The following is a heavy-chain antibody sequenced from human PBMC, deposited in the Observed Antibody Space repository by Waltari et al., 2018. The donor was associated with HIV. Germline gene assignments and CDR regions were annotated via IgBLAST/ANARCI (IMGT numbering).Heavy chain of an antibody. Sequence: QVQLVQSGAEVKKPGASVKVSCKASGYTFTSYDINWVRQATGQGLEWMGWMNPNRGNTGDAQKFQGRVTMTRNTSIRTAYMELSSLRSEGTAVYYCARGNWGTGAFDIWGQGTMVTVSS. J-gene: IGHJ3*02. CDR1: GYTFTSYD. D-gene: IGHD7-27*01. CDR3: ARGNWGTGAFDI. CDR2: MNPNRGNT. V-gene: IGHV1-8*01.